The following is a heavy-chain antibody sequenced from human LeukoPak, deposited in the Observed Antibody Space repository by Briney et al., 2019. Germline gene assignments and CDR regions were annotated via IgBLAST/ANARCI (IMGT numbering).Heavy chain of an antibody. CDR3: AGAYQGWWFDP. D-gene: IGHD2-15*01. CDR1: GGSISSDSYY. CDR2: IYSSGST. J-gene: IGHJ5*02. V-gene: IGHV4-61*02. Sequence: PSQTLSLTCTVSGGSISSDSYYWTWIRQPAGKGVEWIGRIYSSGSTSYNPSLKSRVSISVDASRNQFSLKLSSVTAADTAIYFCAGAYQGWWFDPWGQGTLVTVSS.